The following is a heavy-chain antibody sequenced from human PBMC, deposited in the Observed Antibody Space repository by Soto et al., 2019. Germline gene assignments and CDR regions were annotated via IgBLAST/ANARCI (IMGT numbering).Heavy chain of an antibody. CDR3: ARDDVGASEAVAGTFDY. J-gene: IGHJ4*02. D-gene: IGHD6-19*01. CDR2: IIPILGIA. V-gene: IGHV1-69*04. Sequence: ASVKVSCKASGGTFSSYTISWVRQALGQGLEWMGRIIPILGIANYAQKFQGRVTITADKSTSTAYMELSSLRSEDTAVYYCARDDVGASEAVAGTFDYWGQGTLVTVSS. CDR1: GGTFSSYT.